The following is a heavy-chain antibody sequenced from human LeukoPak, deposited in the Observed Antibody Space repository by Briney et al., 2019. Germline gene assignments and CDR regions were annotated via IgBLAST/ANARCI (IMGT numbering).Heavy chain of an antibody. V-gene: IGHV3-7*01. CDR2: IKQDGSEK. J-gene: IGHJ4*02. CDR1: GFTFSSYG. CDR3: GRDLFMIVVPGQNVLDY. Sequence: PGRSLRLSCAASGFTFSSYGMHWVRQAPGKGLEWVANIKQDGSEKYYVDSVKGRFTISRDNAENSLFLQMNSLRAEETAVYYCGRDLFMIVVPGQNVLDYWGQGTLVTVSS. D-gene: IGHD3-22*01.